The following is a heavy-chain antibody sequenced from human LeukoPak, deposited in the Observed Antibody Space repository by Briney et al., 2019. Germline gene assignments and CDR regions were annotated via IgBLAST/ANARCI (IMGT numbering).Heavy chain of an antibody. CDR2: ISGSCGSR. D-gene: IGHD2-15*01. Sequence: PGGCLRLSCAASGFTLSRYAMSWVRQARRQGLEWVSAISGSCGSRYYADSVKGRFTISRDNSKNTLYLQMNSLRAEDTAVYYCAKDGDILSLHHPVDYWGQGTLVTVSS. J-gene: IGHJ4*02. CDR1: GFTLSRYA. CDR3: AKDGDILSLHHPVDY. V-gene: IGHV3-23*01.